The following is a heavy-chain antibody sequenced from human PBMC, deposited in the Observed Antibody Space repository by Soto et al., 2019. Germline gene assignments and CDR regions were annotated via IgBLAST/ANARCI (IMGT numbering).Heavy chain of an antibody. V-gene: IGHV3-23*01. J-gene: IGHJ4*02. D-gene: IGHD3-10*01. CDR3: AKEDITMVRGVKSYYFDY. CDR1: GFTFSSYA. Sequence: EVQLLESGGGLVQPGGSLRLTCAASGFTFSSYAMSWVRQAPGKGLEWVSAISGSGGSTYYADSVKGRFTISRDNSKNTLYLQMNSLRAEDTAVYYCAKEDITMVRGVKSYYFDYWGQGTLVTVSS. CDR2: ISGSGGST.